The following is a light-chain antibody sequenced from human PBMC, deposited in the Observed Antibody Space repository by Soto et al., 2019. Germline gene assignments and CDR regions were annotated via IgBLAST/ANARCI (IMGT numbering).Light chain of an antibody. CDR2: GSS. Sequence: ILMTQSPATLSVSPGERVTLSCSANQSIDSKLAWYQQRPVQAPRLLIYGSSIRATSIPARFSGSGSGTEFTLTISGLQSEDFGIYYCQQYKSWRTFGQGTNVEI. CDR1: QSIDSK. V-gene: IGKV3-15*01. CDR3: QQYKSWRT. J-gene: IGKJ1*01.